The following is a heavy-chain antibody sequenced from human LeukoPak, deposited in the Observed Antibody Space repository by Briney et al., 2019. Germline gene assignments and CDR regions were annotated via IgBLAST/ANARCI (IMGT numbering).Heavy chain of an antibody. V-gene: IGHV3-23*01. Sequence: GGSLRLSCAASGFTFSSYAMSWVRQAPGKGLEWVSAISSSGGSTYYADSVKGRFTISRDNSKNTLYLQMNSLRAEDTAVYYCAKGQEGPVVASDYYYGMDVWGQGTTVTVSS. CDR3: AKGQEGPVVASDYYYGMDV. CDR2: ISSSGGST. J-gene: IGHJ6*02. CDR1: GFTFSSYA. D-gene: IGHD3-3*02.